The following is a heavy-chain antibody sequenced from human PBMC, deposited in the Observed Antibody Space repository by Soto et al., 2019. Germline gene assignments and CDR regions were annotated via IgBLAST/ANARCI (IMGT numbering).Heavy chain of an antibody. CDR2: INPNSGGT. Sequence: QVPLVQSGTEVKKPGASVKVSCKASGYTFTGYYMHWVRQAPGQGLEWMGWINPNSGGTNYAQRFQGRVTMTRDTSISTAYMELSRLRSDDTAVYYCAITRRITMVRGVTTYFDYWGQGTLVTVSS. J-gene: IGHJ4*02. CDR1: GYTFTGYY. CDR3: AITRRITMVRGVTTYFDY. V-gene: IGHV1-2*02. D-gene: IGHD3-10*01.